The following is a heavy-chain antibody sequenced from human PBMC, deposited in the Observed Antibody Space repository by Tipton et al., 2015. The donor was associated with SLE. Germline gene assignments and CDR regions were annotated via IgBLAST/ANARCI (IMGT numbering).Heavy chain of an antibody. CDR1: GGSISSHY. V-gene: IGHV4-59*11. D-gene: IGHD6-6*01. Sequence: TLSLTCTVSGGSISSHYWSWIRQPPGKGLEWIGYIYYSGTTNYNPSLKRRVTISVDTSKNQFSLKLTSVTAADTAVYYCARGDASSKWLDPWGQGILVTVSS. CDR2: IYYSGTT. CDR3: ARGDASSKWLDP. J-gene: IGHJ5*02.